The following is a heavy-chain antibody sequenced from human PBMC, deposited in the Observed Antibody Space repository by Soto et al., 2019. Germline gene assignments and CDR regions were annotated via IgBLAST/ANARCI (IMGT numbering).Heavy chain of an antibody. CDR2: ISYDGSRR. CDR3: AKTFSVRDAGELFYY. J-gene: IGHJ4*02. V-gene: IGHV3-30*18. Sequence: QVQLVESGGGVVQPGRSLRVSCAASGFTFTNYAMHWVRQAPGKGLDWVAMISYDGSRREYADSVKGRFTISRDSAASTLFLQMNSLRAEDTAVYYCAKTFSVRDAGELFYYWGQGTQVTVSS. D-gene: IGHD3-10*01. CDR1: GFTFTNYA.